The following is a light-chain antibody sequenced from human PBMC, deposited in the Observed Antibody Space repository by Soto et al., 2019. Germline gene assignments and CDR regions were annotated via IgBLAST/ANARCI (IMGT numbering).Light chain of an antibody. CDR3: QQYGASPFT. Sequence: EIVVTQSPGTLSLSPGESATLSCKASESIYINSFAWYYQKPGQPPRLLIYVASTRATGIPDRFSGSGSGTDFVLSIDRLEVEDSGIYYCQQYGASPFTFGPGTRVDIK. CDR2: VAS. J-gene: IGKJ3*01. V-gene: IGKV3-20*01. CDR1: ESIYINS.